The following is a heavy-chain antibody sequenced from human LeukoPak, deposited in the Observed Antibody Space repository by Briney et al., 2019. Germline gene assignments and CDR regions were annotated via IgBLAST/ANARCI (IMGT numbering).Heavy chain of an antibody. CDR3: ARDSSGSYYFDY. CDR2: ISSSSSYI. J-gene: IGHJ4*02. V-gene: IGHV3-21*01. Sequence: PGGSLRLSCAASGFTFSSYSMNWVRQAPGKGLEWVSSISSSSSYIYYADSAKGRFTISRDNAKNSLYLQMNSLRAEDTAVYYCARDSSGSYYFDYWGQGTLVTVSS. D-gene: IGHD3-22*01. CDR1: GFTFSSYS.